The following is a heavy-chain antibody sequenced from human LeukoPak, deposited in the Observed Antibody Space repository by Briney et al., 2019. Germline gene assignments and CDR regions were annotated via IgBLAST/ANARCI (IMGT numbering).Heavy chain of an antibody. J-gene: IGHJ4*02. V-gene: IGHV3-23*01. Sequence: PGGSLRLSCAASGFTFSTHAMRWVRQAPGKGLEWVAAISGSDGSTYYAVSVKGRFTISRDNSKNTLYLQMNSLRAEDTAVYYCAKMYYGSSGYYLNYFDYWGQGTLVTVSS. CDR1: GFTFSTHA. D-gene: IGHD3-22*01. CDR3: AKMYYGSSGYYLNYFDY. CDR2: ISGSDGST.